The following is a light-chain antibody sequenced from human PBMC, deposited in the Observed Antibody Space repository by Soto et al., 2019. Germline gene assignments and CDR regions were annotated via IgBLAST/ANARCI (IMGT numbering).Light chain of an antibody. CDR3: ETWDNSLSVVV. V-gene: IGLV1-51*01. Sequence: QSVLTQPPSVSAAPGQKVTISCSGSNSNIGNNYVSWYQQFPGTAPKLLIYDNIQRPSGIPDRFSGSKSGSSATLGITGLQTGDEADYYCETWDNSLSVVVFGGGTKLTVL. CDR2: DNI. CDR1: NSNIGNNY. J-gene: IGLJ2*01.